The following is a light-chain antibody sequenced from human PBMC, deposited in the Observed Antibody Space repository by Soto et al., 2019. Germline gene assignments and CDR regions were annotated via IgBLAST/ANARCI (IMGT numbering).Light chain of an antibody. CDR2: GAS. CDR1: QNVYTN. J-gene: IGKJ5*01. Sequence: TLSVSPGETATLSCRASQNVYTNLAWYQQKPGQAPRLVLYGASTRATGVPARFSGSGSGTEFTLTISSLQSEDFAVYYCQQYNSWPPITFGQGTRLEI. CDR3: QQYNSWPPIT. V-gene: IGKV3-15*01.